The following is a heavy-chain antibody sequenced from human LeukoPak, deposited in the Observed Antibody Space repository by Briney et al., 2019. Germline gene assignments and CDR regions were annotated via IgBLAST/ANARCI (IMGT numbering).Heavy chain of an antibody. CDR2: IIPIFGTA. V-gene: IGHV1-69*13. D-gene: IGHD6-19*01. Sequence: ASVKVSCKASGGTFSSYAISWVRQAPGQGLERMGGIIPIFGTANYAQKFQGRVTITADESTSTAYMELSSLRSEDTAVYYCASYGAVAGFYREDWGQGTLVTVSS. J-gene: IGHJ4*02. CDR3: ASYGAVAGFYRED. CDR1: GGTFSSYA.